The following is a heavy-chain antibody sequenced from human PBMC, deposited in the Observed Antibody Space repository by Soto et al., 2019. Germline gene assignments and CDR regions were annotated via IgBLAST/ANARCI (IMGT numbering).Heavy chain of an antibody. V-gene: IGHV4-4*02. D-gene: IGHD1-1*01. Sequence: PSLTCAVSSGSISSSNWWSWVRQLPGKGLEWIGEIYHSGSTNYNPSLKSRVTISVDKSKNQFSLKLSSVTAADTAVYYCAREGGWNGKYYFDYWGQGTLVTVSS. CDR1: SGSISSSNW. J-gene: IGHJ4*02. CDR3: AREGGWNGKYYFDY. CDR2: IYHSGST.